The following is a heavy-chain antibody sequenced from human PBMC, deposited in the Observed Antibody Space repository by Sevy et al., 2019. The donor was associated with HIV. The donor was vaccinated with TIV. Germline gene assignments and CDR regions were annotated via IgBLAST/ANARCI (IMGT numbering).Heavy chain of an antibody. D-gene: IGHD3-10*01. CDR1: GFTFSSYA. CDR2: ISYDGSNK. Sequence: GGSLRLSCAASGFTFSSYAMHWVRQAPGKGLEWVAVISYDGSNKYYADSVKGRFTISIDNSKNTLYLQMNSLRAEDTAVYYCARARWFQSPLDYWGQGTLVTVSS. CDR3: ARARWFQSPLDY. V-gene: IGHV3-30*04. J-gene: IGHJ4*02.